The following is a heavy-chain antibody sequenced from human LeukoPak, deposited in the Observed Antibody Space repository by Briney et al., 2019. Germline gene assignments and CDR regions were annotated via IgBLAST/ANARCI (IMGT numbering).Heavy chain of an antibody. J-gene: IGHJ4*02. V-gene: IGHV5-51*01. CDR2: IYPRDSDT. Sequence: TGESLKISCKGSGYSFTNWWIGWVRQMPGKGLEWMGVIYPRDSDTRYSPSFQGQVTISADKSISTAYLQWSSLQASDTAMYYCARNAHFYDSSGHIDNWGKGTLVTVSS. D-gene: IGHD3-22*01. CDR3: ARNAHFYDSSGHIDN. CDR1: GYSFTNWW.